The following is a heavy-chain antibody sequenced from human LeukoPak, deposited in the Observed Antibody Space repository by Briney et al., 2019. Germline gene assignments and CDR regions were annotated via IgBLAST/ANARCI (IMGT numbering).Heavy chain of an antibody. Sequence: PGGSLRLSCAASGFTFSRYAMSWVRQAPGKGLERVSAISGGGGSTYYADSVKGRFTISRDNSKNTLYLQVNSLRAEDAAVYYCARDHHDFWSGYYNPQDWFDPWGQGTLVTVSS. V-gene: IGHV3-23*01. D-gene: IGHD3-3*01. CDR2: ISGGGGST. CDR1: GFTFSRYA. CDR3: ARDHHDFWSGYYNPQDWFDP. J-gene: IGHJ5*02.